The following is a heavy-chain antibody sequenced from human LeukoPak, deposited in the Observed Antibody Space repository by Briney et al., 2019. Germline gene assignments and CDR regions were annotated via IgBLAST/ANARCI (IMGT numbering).Heavy chain of an antibody. CDR3: AKDLHYYASGSYYA. Sequence: GGSLRLSCAASGFTFSTSGMHWVRQAPGKGLEWVASIWHDGNNKYYADSVKGRFTISRDNSKNTMYLQTNSLRAEDTAVFYCAKDLHYYASGSYYAWGQGTLVTVSS. V-gene: IGHV3-30*02. D-gene: IGHD3-10*01. CDR1: GFTFSTSG. CDR2: IWHDGNNK. J-gene: IGHJ5*02.